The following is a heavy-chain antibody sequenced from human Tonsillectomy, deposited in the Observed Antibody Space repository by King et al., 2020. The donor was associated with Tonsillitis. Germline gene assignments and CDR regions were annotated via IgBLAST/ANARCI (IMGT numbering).Heavy chain of an antibody. Sequence: LQLQESGPGLVKPSQTLSLTCTVSGGSISTEGCYWSWFRQHPEKGLEWIGYIYYSGGSYYTPSLKSRLTISIDTYKNQFSLKLSSVTAADTAVYYCARTTTETRGFDYWGQGALVTVSS. J-gene: IGHJ4*02. CDR1: GGSISTEGCY. CDR3: ARTTTETRGFDY. CDR2: IYYSGGS. V-gene: IGHV4-31*03. D-gene: IGHD1-1*01.